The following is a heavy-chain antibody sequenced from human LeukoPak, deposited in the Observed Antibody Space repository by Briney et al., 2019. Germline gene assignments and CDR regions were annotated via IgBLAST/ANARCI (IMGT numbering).Heavy chain of an antibody. D-gene: IGHD3-10*01. CDR2: TSSSDSGK. J-gene: IGHJ6*03. CDR3: AREGARRKITMVRGVPNRYYYMDV. V-gene: IGHV3-23*01. CDR1: GFTLSSYA. Sequence: GGSLRLSCVVSGFTLSSYAMSWVRQAPGKGLEWVAATSSSDSGKYHADSVRGRFTISRDNSKNTVYLQMNSLRAEDTAVYYCAREGARRKITMVRGVPNRYYYMDVWGKGTTVTISS.